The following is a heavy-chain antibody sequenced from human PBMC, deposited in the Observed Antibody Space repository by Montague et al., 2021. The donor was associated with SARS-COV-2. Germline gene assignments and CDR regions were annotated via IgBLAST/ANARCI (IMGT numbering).Heavy chain of an antibody. J-gene: IGHJ6*02. CDR3: VRGAEEAHFAMDV. V-gene: IGHV4-39*02. CDR1: GGFISDSYY. D-gene: IGHD3-10*01. CDR2: LYRSGSV. Sequence: SETLSLTCIVSGGFISDSYYWAWIRQAPGKGLEWLGGLYRSGSVYSNPSLKSRVSISVDKSKNHFSLRLTSATAAETAVDYCVRGAEEAHFAMDVWGQGTTVTVSS.